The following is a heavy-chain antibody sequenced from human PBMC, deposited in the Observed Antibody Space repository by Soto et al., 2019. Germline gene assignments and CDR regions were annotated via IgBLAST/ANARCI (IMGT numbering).Heavy chain of an antibody. Sequence: SVKVSCKASGFSFTASALHWVRQARGQRLEWIGWIVTGSGKTNYAEDFGERVTLTRDKSTSTAYMERTGLKSEATSEDYCAGGGSAKLLYYPSTYYYSMDVWGQGTTVTVSS. J-gene: IGHJ6*02. CDR2: IVTGSGKT. D-gene: IGHD3-22*01. CDR1: GFSFTASA. CDR3: AGGGSAKLLYYPSTYYYSMDV. V-gene: IGHV1-58*01.